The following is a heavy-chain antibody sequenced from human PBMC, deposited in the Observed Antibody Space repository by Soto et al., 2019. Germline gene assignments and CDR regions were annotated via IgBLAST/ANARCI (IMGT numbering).Heavy chain of an antibody. CDR3: ANHPAAAGTNTIDY. D-gene: IGHD6-13*01. Sequence: QVQLVESGGGVVQPGRSLRLSCAASGFTFSSYGMHWVRQAPGKGLEWVAAISYDGSNKYYADSVKGRLTISRDNSKNTLYLQMNSLRAEDTGVYYCANHPAAAGTNTIDYWGQGTLVTVSS. CDR2: ISYDGSNK. V-gene: IGHV3-30*18. J-gene: IGHJ4*02. CDR1: GFTFSSYG.